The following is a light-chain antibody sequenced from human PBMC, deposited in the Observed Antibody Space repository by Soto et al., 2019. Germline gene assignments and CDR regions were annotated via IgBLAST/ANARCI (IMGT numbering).Light chain of an antibody. J-gene: IGKJ1*01. CDR2: AAS. CDR3: HQSYSAPWT. Sequence: DIQVTQSPSSLSACVGDRVTITCRASQSISSYLNWYRQKPGRAPNLLIYAASKLQSGVPSRFSGSGSGTDFTLTISSLQPGDFAIYYCHQSYSAPWTFGQGTKVEIK. CDR1: QSISSY. V-gene: IGKV1-39*01.